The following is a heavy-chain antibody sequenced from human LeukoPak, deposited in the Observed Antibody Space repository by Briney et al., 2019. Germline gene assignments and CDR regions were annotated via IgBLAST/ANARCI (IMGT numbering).Heavy chain of an antibody. D-gene: IGHD3-3*01. CDR1: GFTFSNYG. CDR3: ARVGVVINSGPYYYYMDV. V-gene: IGHV3-30*02. CDR2: IRYDGSNQ. Sequence: GGSLRLSCAASGFTFSNYGMHCVRQAPGKGLEWVAFIRYDGSNQYYADSVKGRFTISRDNSQNTVYLQMNSLRAEDTAVYYCARVGVVINSGPYYYYMDVWGKGTTVTVSS. J-gene: IGHJ6*03.